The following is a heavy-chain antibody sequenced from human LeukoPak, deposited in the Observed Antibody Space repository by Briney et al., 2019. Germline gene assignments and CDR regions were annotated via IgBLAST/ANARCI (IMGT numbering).Heavy chain of an antibody. J-gene: IGHJ3*02. V-gene: IGHV4-39*07. D-gene: IGHD3-22*01. CDR2: IYYSGST. Sequence: KPSETLSPTCTVSGGSISSSSYYWGWIRQPPGKGLEWIGSIYYSGSTYYNPSLKSRVTISVDTSKNQFSLKLSSVTAADTAVYYCARLAVVIGAFDIWGQGTMVTVSS. CDR3: ARLAVVIGAFDI. CDR1: GGSISSSSYY.